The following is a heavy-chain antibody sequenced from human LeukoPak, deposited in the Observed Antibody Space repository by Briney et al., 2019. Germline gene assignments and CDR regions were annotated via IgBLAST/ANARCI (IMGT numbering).Heavy chain of an antibody. Sequence: SETLTLTCTVSGGSISSYYWSWIRQPPGKGLECIGYIYYSGSTNYNPSLKSRVTISVDTSKNRFSLKLSSVTAADTAVYYCARDSSSWGSDAFDIWGQGTMVTVSS. CDR1: GGSISSYY. V-gene: IGHV4-59*01. D-gene: IGHD6-13*01. CDR3: ARDSSSWGSDAFDI. J-gene: IGHJ3*02. CDR2: IYYSGST.